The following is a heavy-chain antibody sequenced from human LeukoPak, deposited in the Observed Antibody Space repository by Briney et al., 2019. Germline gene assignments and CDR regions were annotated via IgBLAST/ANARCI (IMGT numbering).Heavy chain of an antibody. CDR3: AKEMPRSSWYTLGYYYGMDA. CDR2: IIPIFGTA. CDR1: GGTFSSYA. Sequence: SVKVSCKASGGTFSSYAISWVRQAPGQGLEWMGGIIPIFGTANYAQKFQGRVTITADESTSTAYMELSSPRSEDTAVYYCAKEMPRSSWYTLGYYYGMDAWGQGTTVTVSS. V-gene: IGHV1-69*13. D-gene: IGHD6-13*01. J-gene: IGHJ6*02.